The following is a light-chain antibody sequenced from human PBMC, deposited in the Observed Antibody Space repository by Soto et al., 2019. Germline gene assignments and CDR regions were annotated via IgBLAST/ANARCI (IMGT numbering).Light chain of an antibody. CDR1: QSVSSSY. CDR3: QQYGSSPLT. CDR2: GAS. V-gene: IGKV3-20*01. Sequence: EIVLTQSPGTLSLSPGERATLSCRARQSVSSSYLAWYQQKPGQAPRLLIYGASSRATGIPDRFSGSRSGTDFTLTISRLEPEDFAVYYCQQYGSSPLTFGGGTKVEIK. J-gene: IGKJ4*01.